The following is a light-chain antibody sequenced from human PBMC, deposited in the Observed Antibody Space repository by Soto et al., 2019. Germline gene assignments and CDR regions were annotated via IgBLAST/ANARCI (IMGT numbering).Light chain of an antibody. V-gene: IGLV1-40*01. Sequence: QSVLTQPPSVSGAPGQRVTISCTGSSSNIGAGYDVHWYQQLPGTAPKLLIYDNNNRPSGVPDRFSGSKSGTSASLAITGLQAEAEADYYCQSYDSSLSSWVFGGGTKLTVL. CDR3: QSYDSSLSSWV. J-gene: IGLJ3*02. CDR2: DNN. CDR1: SSNIGAGYD.